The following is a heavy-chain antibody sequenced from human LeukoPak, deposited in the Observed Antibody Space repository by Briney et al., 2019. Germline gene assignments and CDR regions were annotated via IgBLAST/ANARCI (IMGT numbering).Heavy chain of an antibody. Sequence: SETLSLNCTVSGGSVSSSHWNWIRQPPGKGLEWIGNVDYSGSTKYNPSLSSRVTMSLDTSNNQFSLKLRSVTASDTALYYCTRGYYEPFDRWGQGTLVTVSS. CDR1: GGSVSSSH. CDR3: TRGYYEPFDR. J-gene: IGHJ4*02. CDR2: VDYSGST. V-gene: IGHV4-59*02. D-gene: IGHD3-22*01.